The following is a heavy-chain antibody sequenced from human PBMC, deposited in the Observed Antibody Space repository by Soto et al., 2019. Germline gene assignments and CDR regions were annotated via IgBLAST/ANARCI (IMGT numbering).Heavy chain of an antibody. CDR3: AKKCGDNYYYYMDV. D-gene: IGHD4-17*01. CDR2: ISGSDVTT. Sequence: EVQLLESGGGLVQPGGSLRLSRAASGFIFSAYAMSWVRQAPGKGLEWVSGISGSDVTTYYSDSVKGRFTISRDNSKNTLYLQMNSLRAEDTAVYYCAKKCGDNYYYYMDVWGTGTTVTGSS. CDR1: GFIFSAYA. V-gene: IGHV3-23*01. J-gene: IGHJ6*03.